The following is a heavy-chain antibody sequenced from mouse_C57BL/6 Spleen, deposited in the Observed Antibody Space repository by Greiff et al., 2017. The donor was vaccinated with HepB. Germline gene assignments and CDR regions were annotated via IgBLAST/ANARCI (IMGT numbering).Heavy chain of an antibody. CDR3: ASNYGSSYLYYFDY. CDR1: GYTFTDYY. CDR2: IYPGSGNT. Sequence: VKLMESGAELVRPGASVKLSCKASGYTFTDYYINWVKQRPGQGLEWIARIYPGSGNTYYNEKFKGKATLTAEKSSSTAYMQLSSLTSEDSAVYFCASNYGSSYLYYFDYWGQGTTLTVSS. J-gene: IGHJ2*01. D-gene: IGHD1-1*01. V-gene: IGHV1-76*01.